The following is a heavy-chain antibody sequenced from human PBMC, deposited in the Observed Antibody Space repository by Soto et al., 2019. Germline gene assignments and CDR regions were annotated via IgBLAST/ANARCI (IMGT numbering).Heavy chain of an antibody. Sequence: EASVKVSCKASGGTFSSYAISWVRQAPGQGLEWMGGIIPIFGTANYAQKFQGRVTITADESTSTAYMELSSPRSEDTAVYYCARDHCSGGSCYFDYWGQGTLVTVSS. J-gene: IGHJ4*02. CDR2: IIPIFGTA. V-gene: IGHV1-69*13. CDR1: GGTFSSYA. CDR3: ARDHCSGGSCYFDY. D-gene: IGHD2-15*01.